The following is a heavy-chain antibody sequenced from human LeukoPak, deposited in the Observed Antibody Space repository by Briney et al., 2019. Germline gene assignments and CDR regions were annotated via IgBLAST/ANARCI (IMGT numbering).Heavy chain of an antibody. CDR1: GCSISSGGYS. Sequence: PSETLSLTCAVSGCSISSGGYSWSWIRQPPGKGLEWIGDISHSGSTYYNPSLNSRVTISVDRTKHQFSLKLSSVTAADTAVYYCASVYDSSGPLIDYWGQGTLVTVSS. J-gene: IGHJ4*02. CDR2: ISHSGST. V-gene: IGHV4-30-2*01. CDR3: ASVYDSSGPLIDY. D-gene: IGHD3-22*01.